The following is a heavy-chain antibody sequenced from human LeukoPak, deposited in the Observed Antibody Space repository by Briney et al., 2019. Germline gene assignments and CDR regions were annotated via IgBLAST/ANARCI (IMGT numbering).Heavy chain of an antibody. J-gene: IGHJ4*02. D-gene: IGHD5-24*01. V-gene: IGHV4-4*07. CDR3: AKDHWLHAHDY. CDR2: IFTSGNA. CDR1: GGSISNYY. Sequence: PSETLSLTCTVSGGSISNYYWSWIRQPAGKGLEWIGRIFTSGNANYNPSLKSRVTMSVDTSKNQFSLKLSSATAADTAVYYCAKDHWLHAHDYWGQGTLVTVSS.